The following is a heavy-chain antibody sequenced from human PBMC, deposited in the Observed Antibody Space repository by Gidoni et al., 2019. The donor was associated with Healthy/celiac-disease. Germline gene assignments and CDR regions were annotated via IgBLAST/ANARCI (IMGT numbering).Heavy chain of an antibody. Sequence: QVQLVQSGAEVKKPGSSVKVSCKASGGTFSSYAISWVRQAPGQGLEWMGRIIPILGIANYAQKFQGRVTITADKSTSTAYMELSSLRSEDTAVYYCAHRSYCGGDCYSPYYYGMDVWGQGTTVTVSS. V-gene: IGHV1-69*04. CDR2: IIPILGIA. CDR3: AHRSYCGGDCYSPYYYGMDV. J-gene: IGHJ6*02. D-gene: IGHD2-21*02. CDR1: GGTFSSYA.